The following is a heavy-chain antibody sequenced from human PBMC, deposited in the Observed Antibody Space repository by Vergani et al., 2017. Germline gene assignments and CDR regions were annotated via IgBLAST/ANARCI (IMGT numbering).Heavy chain of an antibody. CDR3: ARHDRKTYTATMGWYDY. CDR2: IYHSGST. CDR1: GGSISSGGYS. J-gene: IGHJ4*02. Sequence: QLQLQESGSGLVKPSQTLSLTCAVSGGSISSGGYSWSWIRQPPGKGLEWIGYIYHSGSTYYNPSLKSRVTISVDRSKNQFSLKLSSVTAADTALYFCARHDRKTYTATMGWYDYWGQGILVTVSS. V-gene: IGHV4-30-2*01. D-gene: IGHD3-16*01.